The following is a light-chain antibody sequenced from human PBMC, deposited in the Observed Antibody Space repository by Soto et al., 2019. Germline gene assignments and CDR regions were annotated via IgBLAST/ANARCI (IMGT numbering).Light chain of an antibody. CDR2: KAS. V-gene: IGKV1-5*03. J-gene: IGKJ5*01. CDR1: QSVSGW. Sequence: DIQMTQSPSTLSASVGDTVTVTCRASQSVSGWLAWYQQKPGKAPKLLIYKASTLKSGVPSRFSGSGSGTDFTLTISGLQPDDFATYYCQQYHTFSIAFGQGTRLEIK. CDR3: QQYHTFSIA.